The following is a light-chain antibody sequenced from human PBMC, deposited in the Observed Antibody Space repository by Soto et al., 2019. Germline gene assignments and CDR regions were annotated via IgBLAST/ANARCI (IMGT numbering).Light chain of an antibody. CDR2: GVF. V-gene: IGKV3-20*01. Sequence: ETVLTQSPGTVSLYPGERATLSCTTSQSVSSNYLAWYQQKPRQAPRLVVYGVFNRATGIPARFSGSGSGSDFTLTISGLETEDFAVDYYPHYYGAARTFGQGTKL. CDR1: QSVSSNY. J-gene: IGKJ2*01. CDR3: PHYYGAART.